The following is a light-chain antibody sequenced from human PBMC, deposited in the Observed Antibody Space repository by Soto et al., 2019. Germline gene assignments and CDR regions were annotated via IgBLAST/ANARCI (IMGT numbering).Light chain of an antibody. Sequence: DIVMTQSPDSLAVSLGERATINCKSSQSVLYSSNNKNYLAWYQQKPGQPPKLLIYWASTRESGVPDRFSGRGSGTDFTLTISSLQAEDVAVYYCQQYYSTPTFGQGTKVDIK. J-gene: IGKJ1*01. V-gene: IGKV4-1*01. CDR3: QQYYSTPT. CDR1: QSVLYSSNNKNY. CDR2: WAS.